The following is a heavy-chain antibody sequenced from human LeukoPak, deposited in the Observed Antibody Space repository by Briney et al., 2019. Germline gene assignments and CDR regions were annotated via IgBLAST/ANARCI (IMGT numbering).Heavy chain of an antibody. CDR1: GGSISSGGYY. Sequence: SETLSLTCTVSGGSISSGGYYWSWIRQHPGKGLEWIGYIHYSGSTYYNPSLKSRVTISVDTSKNQFSLKLSSVTAADTAVYYCARDGLYCSSTSCPPYNWFDPWGQGTLVTVSS. J-gene: IGHJ5*02. D-gene: IGHD2-2*01. V-gene: IGHV4-31*03. CDR3: ARDGLYCSSTSCPPYNWFDP. CDR2: IHYSGST.